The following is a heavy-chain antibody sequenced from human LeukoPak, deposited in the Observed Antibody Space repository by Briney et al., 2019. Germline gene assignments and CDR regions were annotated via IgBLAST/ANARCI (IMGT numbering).Heavy chain of an antibody. Sequence: SETLPLTCAVYGGSFSGYYWSWIRQPPGKGLEWIGEINHSGSTNYNPSLKSRVTISVDTSKNQFSLKLSSVTAADTAVYYCARRGVAARRRFDYWGQGTLVTVSS. J-gene: IGHJ4*02. V-gene: IGHV4-34*01. D-gene: IGHD6-6*01. CDR3: ARRGVAARRRFDY. CDR2: INHSGST. CDR1: GGSFSGYY.